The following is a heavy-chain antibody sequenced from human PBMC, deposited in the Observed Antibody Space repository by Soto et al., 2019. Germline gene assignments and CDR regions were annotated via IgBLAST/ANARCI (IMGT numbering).Heavy chain of an antibody. CDR2: ISSSGSTI. CDR3: ARVELTYDSSGYYTPAFDY. J-gene: IGHJ4*02. V-gene: IGHV3-48*03. CDR1: GFTFSSYA. D-gene: IGHD3-22*01. Sequence: EVQLLESGGGLVQPGGSLRLCCAASGFTFSSYAMSWVRQAPGKGLEWVSYISSSGSTIYYADSVKGRFTISRDNAKNSLYLQMNSLRAEDTAVYYCARVELTYDSSGYYTPAFDYWGQGTLVTVSS.